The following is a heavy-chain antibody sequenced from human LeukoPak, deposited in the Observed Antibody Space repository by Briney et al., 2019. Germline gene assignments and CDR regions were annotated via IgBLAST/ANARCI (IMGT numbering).Heavy chain of an antibody. J-gene: IGHJ5*02. V-gene: IGHV1-69*13. CDR2: IIPIFGTA. D-gene: IGHD2-15*01. Sequence: SVKVSCKASGYTFTSHGLSWVRQAPGQGLEWMGGIIPIFGTANYAQKFQGRVTITADESTSTAYMELSSLRSEDTAVYYCAGEGYCSGGSCYPNWFDPWGQGTLVTVSS. CDR3: AGEGYCSGGSCYPNWFDP. CDR1: GYTFTSHG.